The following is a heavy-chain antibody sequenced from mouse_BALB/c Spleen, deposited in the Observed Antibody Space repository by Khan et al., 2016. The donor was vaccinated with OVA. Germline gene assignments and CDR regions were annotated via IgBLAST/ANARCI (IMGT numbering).Heavy chain of an antibody. CDR2: ITYSGRT. CDR1: GYSITSDYA. Sequence: EVQLQESGPDLVKPSQSLSLTCTVTGYSITSDYAWNWIRQFPGNKLEWMGYITYSGRTSYIPSLKGRISITRDTSKNHFFLQLNSVTTEDTATYYCARWFAYWGQGTLVTVSA. J-gene: IGHJ3*01. CDR3: ARWFAY. V-gene: IGHV3-2*02.